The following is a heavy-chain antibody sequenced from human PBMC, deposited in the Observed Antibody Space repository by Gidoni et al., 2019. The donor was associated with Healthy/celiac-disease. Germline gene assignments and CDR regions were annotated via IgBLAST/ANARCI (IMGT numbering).Heavy chain of an antibody. V-gene: IGHV5-10-1*01. J-gene: IGHJ3*02. D-gene: IGHD2-2*01. CDR3: AYVPDCSSTSCYPPDAFDI. Sequence: MGRIDPSDSYTNYSPSFQGHVTISADKSISTAYLQWSSLKASDTAMYYCAYVPDCSSTSCYPPDAFDIWGQGTMVTVSS. CDR2: IDPSDSYT.